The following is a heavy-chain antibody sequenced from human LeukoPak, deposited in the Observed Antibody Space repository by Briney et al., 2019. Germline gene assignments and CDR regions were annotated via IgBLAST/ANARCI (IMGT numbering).Heavy chain of an antibody. CDR2: INHSGST. CDR1: GFTVSSNY. J-gene: IGHJ3*02. D-gene: IGHD1-26*01. CDR3: ARGLVGATLSFDI. V-gene: IGHV4-34*01. Sequence: GSLRLSCAASGFTVSSNYMSWVRQAPGKGLEWIGEINHSGSTNYNPSLKSRVTISVDTSKNQSSLKLSSVTAADTAVYYCARGLVGATLSFDIWGQGTMVTVSS.